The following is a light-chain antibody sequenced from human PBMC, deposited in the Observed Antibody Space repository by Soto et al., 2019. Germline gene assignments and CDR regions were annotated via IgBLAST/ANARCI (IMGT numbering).Light chain of an antibody. CDR2: GAS. CDR1: QSVSSN. V-gene: IGKV3D-15*01. J-gene: IGKJ1*01. CDR3: HQPQSWPRP. Sequence: EVEMTLSPAALSLSPGERATLYCWASQSVSSNLAWYQQKPGQAPRLLIYGASSRATGIPARFSASGTGTDFTLTISDVQPEDFAVYYCHQPQSWPRPFGQRTKV.